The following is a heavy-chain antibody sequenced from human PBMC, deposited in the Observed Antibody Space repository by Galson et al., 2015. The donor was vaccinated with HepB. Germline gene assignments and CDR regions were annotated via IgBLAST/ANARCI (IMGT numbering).Heavy chain of an antibody. CDR2: ISAYNGNT. V-gene: IGHV1-18*04. Sequence: SVKVSCKASGYTFTSYGISWVRQAPGQGLEWMGWISAYNGNTNYAQKLQGRVTMTTDTSTSTAYMELRSLRSDDTAVYYCARDGYSSSWSAPIDYWDQGTLVTVSS. D-gene: IGHD6-13*01. CDR1: GYTFTSYG. J-gene: IGHJ4*02. CDR3: ARDGYSSSWSAPIDY.